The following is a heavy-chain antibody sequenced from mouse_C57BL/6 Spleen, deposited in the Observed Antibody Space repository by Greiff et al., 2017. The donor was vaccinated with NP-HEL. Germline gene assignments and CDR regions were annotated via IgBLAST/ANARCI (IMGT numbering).Heavy chain of an antibody. CDR2: INPNNGGP. CDR1: GYTFTDYN. CDR3: ARALYGGYSAWFAY. D-gene: IGHD2-3*01. J-gene: IGHJ3*01. V-gene: IGHV1-18*01. Sequence: EVKLQESGPELVKPGASVKIPCTASGYTFTDYNMDWVNQSHGKSLEWIGDINPNNGGPIYNQKFKGKAILTVDKSSSTPYMELSSLTSEDTAVYYCARALYGGYSAWFAYWGQGTLVTVSA.